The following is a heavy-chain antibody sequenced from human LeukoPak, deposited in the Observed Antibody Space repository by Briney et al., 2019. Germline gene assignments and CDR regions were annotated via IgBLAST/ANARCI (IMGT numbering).Heavy chain of an antibody. V-gene: IGHV1-69*05. J-gene: IGHJ3*02. Sequence: GASVKVSCKASGGTFSSYAISWVRQAPGQGLEWMGRIIPIFGTANYAQKFQGRVTITTDESTSTAYMELSSLRSEDTAVYYCASGIAVAGTGGAFDIWSQGTMVTVSS. D-gene: IGHD6-19*01. CDR3: ASGIAVAGTGGAFDI. CDR1: GGTFSSYA. CDR2: IIPIFGTA.